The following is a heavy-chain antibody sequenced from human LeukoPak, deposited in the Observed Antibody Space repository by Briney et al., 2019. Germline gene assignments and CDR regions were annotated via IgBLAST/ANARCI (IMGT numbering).Heavy chain of an antibody. V-gene: IGHV6-1*01. CDR1: GDSVSSNSAA. CDR2: TYYRSKWYN. J-gene: IGHJ5*02. D-gene: IGHD6-13*01. CDR3: ARAGPDSSSWYRGAFDP. Sequence: QTLSLTFALSGDSVSSNSAALNWLRQSPARGLEWLGRTYYRSKWYNDYAVSVKSRITINPDTSKNQFSLQLNSATPEDTAVYYCARAGPDSSSWYRGAFDPWGQGTLVTVSS.